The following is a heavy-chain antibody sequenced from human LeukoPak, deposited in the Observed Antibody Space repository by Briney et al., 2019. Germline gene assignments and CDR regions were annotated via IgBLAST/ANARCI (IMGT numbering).Heavy chain of an antibody. J-gene: IGHJ3*02. V-gene: IGHV1-18*01. CDR1: GYTFASYD. Sequence: ASVKVSCKASGYTFASYDISWVRQAPGQGLECMGWISAYNGNTNYAQKFQGRVTMTTDTSTSTAYMGLRSLRSDDTAVYYCASPTTSTLYAFDIWGQGTMVTVSS. CDR2: ISAYNGNT. D-gene: IGHD3-16*02. CDR3: ASPTTSTLYAFDI.